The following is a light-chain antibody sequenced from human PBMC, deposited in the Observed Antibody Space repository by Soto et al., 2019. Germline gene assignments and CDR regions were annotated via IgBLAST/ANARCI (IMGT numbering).Light chain of an antibody. Sequence: DIQMTQSPSTLSASVEDRVTITCRASQSIGDLLAWYQQKPGEAPKLLIYDSSSLQSGVPSRFSGSGSGTEFTRTIPSLQPEDFATYSCQKYDSSSWTFGRGTKVDMK. V-gene: IGKV1-5*01. CDR3: QKYDSSSWT. J-gene: IGKJ1*01. CDR1: QSIGDL. CDR2: DSS.